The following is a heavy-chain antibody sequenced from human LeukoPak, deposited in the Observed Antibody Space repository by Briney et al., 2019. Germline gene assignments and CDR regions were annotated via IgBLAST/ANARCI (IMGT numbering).Heavy chain of an antibody. CDR1: GGSISSNSYY. CDR2: TYYSGST. D-gene: IGHD2-2*02. J-gene: IGHJ4*02. V-gene: IGHV4-61*05. CDR3: ARHSGSYSFDY. Sequence: PSETLSLTCTVSGGSISSNSYYWDWIRQPPGKGLEWIGYTYYSGSTNHNPSLKSRVTMSVDTSKNQFSLKLSSVTAADTAVYFCARHSGSYSFDYWGRGTLVTVSS.